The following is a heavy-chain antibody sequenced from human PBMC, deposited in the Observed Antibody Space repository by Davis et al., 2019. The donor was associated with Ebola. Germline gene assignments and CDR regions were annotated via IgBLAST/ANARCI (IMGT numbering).Heavy chain of an antibody. D-gene: IGHD3/OR15-3a*01. CDR3: ARDTRPRGLDANDDFFDS. Sequence: PSETLSLTCTISNGSISGHYWSWIRQPPGKGLEWVGYISYIGNTNSNPSLKSRLTIPVDTSKNQFSLKLRSVTAADTAVYYCARDTRPRGLDANDDFFDSWSQGTLVIVSS. J-gene: IGHJ3*02. CDR2: ISYIGNT. CDR1: NGSISGHY. V-gene: IGHV4-59*11.